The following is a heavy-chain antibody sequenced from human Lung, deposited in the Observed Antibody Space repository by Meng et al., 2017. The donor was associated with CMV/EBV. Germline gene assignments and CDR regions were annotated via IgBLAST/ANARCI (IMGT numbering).Heavy chain of an antibody. D-gene: IGHD6-6*01. J-gene: IGHJ4*02. V-gene: IGHV4-39*01. Sequence: SETLSLTCTVSGGSISSSSYYWGWIRQPPGKGLEWIGSIYYSGSTYYNPSLKSRVTISVDTSKNQFSLKLSSVTAADTAVYYCAKQSIAARSDYWGQGNLVT. CDR3: AKQSIAARSDY. CDR1: GGSISSSSYY. CDR2: IYYSGST.